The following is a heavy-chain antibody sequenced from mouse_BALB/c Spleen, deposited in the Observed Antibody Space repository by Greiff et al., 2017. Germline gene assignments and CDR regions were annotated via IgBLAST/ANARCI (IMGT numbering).Heavy chain of an antibody. CDR2: IDPSDSYT. D-gene: IGHD4-1*01. Sequence: QVQLQQSGAELVKPGASVKLSCKASGYTFTSYWMHWVKQRPGQGLEWIGEIDPSDSYTNYNQKFKGKATLTVDKSSSTAYMQLSSLTSEDSAVYYCARGELGPTWFAYWGQGTLVTVSA. V-gene: IGHV1-69*02. J-gene: IGHJ3*01. CDR1: GYTFTSYW. CDR3: ARGELGPTWFAY.